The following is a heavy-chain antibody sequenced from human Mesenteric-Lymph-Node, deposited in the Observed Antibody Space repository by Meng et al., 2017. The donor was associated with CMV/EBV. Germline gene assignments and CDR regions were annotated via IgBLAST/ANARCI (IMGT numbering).Heavy chain of an antibody. D-gene: IGHD1-26*01. Sequence: ASVKVSCKTSGYTFTNYGISWVRQAPGQGLEWMRWISAYNGNTNYAQKLQGRVTMTTDTSTSAAYMELWSLRSDDTAVYYCARESSPPWELDYYYYGMDVWGQGTTVTVSS. CDR3: ARESSPPWELDYYYYGMDV. CDR2: ISAYNGNT. V-gene: IGHV1-18*01. CDR1: GYTFTNYG. J-gene: IGHJ6*02.